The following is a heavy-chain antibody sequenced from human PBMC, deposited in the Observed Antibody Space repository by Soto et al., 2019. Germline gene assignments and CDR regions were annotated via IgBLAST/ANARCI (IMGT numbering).Heavy chain of an antibody. CDR3: ARFGKRWLQSGVNWFDP. CDR2: IYPRDSDT. D-gene: IGHD5-12*01. CDR1: GYSFTRYW. V-gene: IGHV5-51*01. J-gene: IGHJ5*02. Sequence: PGESLNISCKGSGYSFTRYWIGWVRQMPGTGLEWMGIIYPRDSDTRYSPSFQGQVTISADKSISPAYLQWSSLKASDTAMYYCARFGKRWLQSGVNWFDPWGEGTLVTVS.